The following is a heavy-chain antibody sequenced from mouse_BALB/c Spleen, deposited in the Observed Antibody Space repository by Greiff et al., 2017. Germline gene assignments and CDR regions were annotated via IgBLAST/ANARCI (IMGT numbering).Heavy chain of an antibody. CDR1: GFAFSSYD. CDR3: ARHEKNAYYGNYFDY. D-gene: IGHD2-10*01. Sequence: EVKVVESGGGLVKPGGSLKLSCAASGFAFSSYDMSWVRQTPEKRLEWVAYISSGGGSTYYPDTVKGRFTISRDNAKNTLYLQMSSLKSEDTAMYYCARHEKNAYYGNYFDYWGQGTTLTVSS. J-gene: IGHJ2*01. CDR2: ISSGGGST. V-gene: IGHV5-12-1*01.